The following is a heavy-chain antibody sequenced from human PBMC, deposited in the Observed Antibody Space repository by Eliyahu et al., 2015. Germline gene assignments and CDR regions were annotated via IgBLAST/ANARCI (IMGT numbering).Heavy chain of an antibody. D-gene: IGHD5-12*01. CDR1: GGSISSYY. V-gene: IGHV4-59*01. J-gene: IGHJ4*02. CDR2: IYYSGST. CDR3: AGRGYSGYETQFIFDY. Sequence: QVQLQESGPGLVKPSETXXLTCXVSGGSISSYYWSWIRQPPGKGLEWIGYIYYSGSTNYNPSLKSRVTISVDTSKNQFSLKLSSVTAADTAVYYCAGRGYSGYETQFIFDYWGQGTLVTVSS.